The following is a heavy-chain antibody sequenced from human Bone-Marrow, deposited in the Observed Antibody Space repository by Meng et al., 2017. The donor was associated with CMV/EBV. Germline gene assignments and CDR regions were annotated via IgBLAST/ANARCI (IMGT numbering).Heavy chain of an antibody. CDR1: GGSFSGYY. CDR3: ATVGLGMNWFDP. V-gene: IGHV4-34*01. J-gene: IGHJ5*02. CDR2: INHSGNT. Sequence: AELRHWGAGLLKPVETLALTCAVYGGSFSGYYWSWIRQPPGKGLECIAEINHSGNTNYNPSLKSRVTISVDTSKNQFSLKLSSVTAADTAVYYCATVGLGMNWFDPWGQGTLVTVSS.